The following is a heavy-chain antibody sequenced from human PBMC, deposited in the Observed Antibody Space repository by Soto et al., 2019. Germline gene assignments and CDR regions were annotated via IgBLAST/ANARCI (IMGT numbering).Heavy chain of an antibody. CDR3: AGYGLGEVRPK. CDR1: GFTVGYNY. D-gene: IGHD3-3*01. CDR2: IYSGGST. V-gene: IGHV3-66*01. J-gene: IGHJ4*02. Sequence: GGSLRLSCAPSGFTVGYNYMSWVRQAPGKGLEWVSVIYSGGSTYYADSVKGRFTISRDHSKNTLYLQMNSLRAEDTAIYYCAGYGLGEVRPKWGQGTLVTVSS.